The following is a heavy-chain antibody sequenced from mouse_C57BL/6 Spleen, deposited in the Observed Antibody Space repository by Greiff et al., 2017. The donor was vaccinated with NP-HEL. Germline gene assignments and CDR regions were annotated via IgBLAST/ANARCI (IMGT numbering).Heavy chain of an antibody. CDR3: ARPPLLSHFDY. V-gene: IGHV5-6*01. CDR1: GFTFSSYG. Sequence: EVKLVESGGDLVKPGGSLKLSCAASGFTFSSYGMSWVRQTPDKRLEWVATISSGGSYTYYLDSVKGRFTISRDNAKNTLYLQMSSLKSEDTAMYYCARPPLLSHFDYWGQGTTLTVSS. J-gene: IGHJ2*01. CDR2: ISSGGSYT. D-gene: IGHD2-1*01.